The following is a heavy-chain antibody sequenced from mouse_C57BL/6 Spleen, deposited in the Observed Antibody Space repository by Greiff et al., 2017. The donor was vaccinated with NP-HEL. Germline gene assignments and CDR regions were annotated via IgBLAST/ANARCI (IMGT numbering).Heavy chain of an antibody. J-gene: IGHJ2*01. CDR3: ARDGYYYGSSYYFDY. V-gene: IGHV1-82*01. CDR2: IYPGDGDT. CDR1: GYAFSSSW. D-gene: IGHD1-1*01. Sequence: QVQLQQSGPELVKPGASVKISCKASGYAFSSSWMNWVKQRPGKGLEWIGRIYPGDGDTNYNGKFKGKATLTADKSSSTAYMQLSSLTSEDSAVYFCARDGYYYGSSYYFDYWGQGTTLTVSS.